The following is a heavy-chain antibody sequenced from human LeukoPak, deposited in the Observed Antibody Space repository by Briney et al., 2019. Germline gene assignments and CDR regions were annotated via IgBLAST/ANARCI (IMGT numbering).Heavy chain of an antibody. CDR1: GYTFTDDY. CDR2: INPNSGVT. V-gene: IGHV1-2*02. J-gene: IGHJ4*02. Sequence: ASVKVSCKPSGYTFTDDYVHWVRQAPGQGLEWMGWINPNSGVTNYAQTFQGRVTMTRDISISTAYMELRSLRSDDTAVYYCARGSTARYYYDSSGYYRGAVDYWGQGTLVTISS. CDR3: ARGSTARYYYDSSGYYRGAVDY. D-gene: IGHD3-22*01.